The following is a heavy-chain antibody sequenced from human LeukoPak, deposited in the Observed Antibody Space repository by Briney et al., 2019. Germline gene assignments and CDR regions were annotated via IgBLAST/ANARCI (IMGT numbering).Heavy chain of an antibody. D-gene: IGHD1-26*01. CDR1: GFTFSSYG. CDR3: ARGVGAPPYGGFDY. V-gene: IGHV3-33*08. Sequence: GGSLRLSCAASGFTFSSYGMHWVRQAPGKGLEWVAVIWYDGSNKYYADSVKGRFTISRDNSKNTLYLQMNSLRAEDTAVYYCARGVGAPPYGGFDYWGQGTLVTVSS. J-gene: IGHJ4*02. CDR2: IWYDGSNK.